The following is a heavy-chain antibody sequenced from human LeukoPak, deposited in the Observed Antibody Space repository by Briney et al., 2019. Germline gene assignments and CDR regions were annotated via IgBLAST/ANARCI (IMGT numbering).Heavy chain of an antibody. CDR1: GITLNNYG. CDR3: AKRGVVIRVILVGFHKEAYYFES. CDR2: ISDSGGST. D-gene: IGHD3/OR15-3a*01. Sequence: GGSLRLSCAVSGITLNNYGMTWVRQAPGKGLEWVAGISDSGGSTKYADSVKGRFTISRDNPKNTLYLQMNSLRAEDTAVYFCAKRGVVIRVILVGFHKEAYYFESWGQGALVTVSS. J-gene: IGHJ4*02. V-gene: IGHV3-23*01.